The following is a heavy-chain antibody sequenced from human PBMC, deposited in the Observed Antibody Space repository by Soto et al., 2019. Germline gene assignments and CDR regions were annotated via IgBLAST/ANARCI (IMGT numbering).Heavy chain of an antibody. V-gene: IGHV4-59*08. D-gene: IGHD3-10*01. CDR2: MYNSGST. Sequence: QVQLQESGPGLVKPSETLSLTCTVSGGSISSYYWTWIRQPPGKGLEWIGFMYNSGSTHYNPSLKSRVTISLDTSKNPFSLSLRSVTAADTAVYYCASLGYHYGSGSYPLDYWGQGTLVTVSS. J-gene: IGHJ4*02. CDR1: GGSISSYY. CDR3: ASLGYHYGSGSYPLDY.